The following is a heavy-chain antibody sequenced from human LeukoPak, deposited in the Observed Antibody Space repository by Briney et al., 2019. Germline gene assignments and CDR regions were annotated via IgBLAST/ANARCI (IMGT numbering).Heavy chain of an antibody. CDR2: ISGSGGST. CDR3: AKNLITLLSTVATDY. J-gene: IGHJ4*02. Sequence: GGALRLSCGASGFNFNTYAMSWVRQAPGKGLEWVSAISGSGGSTYYADSVRGRFTISRDNSKNTLYLQMNSLRAEDTAVYYCAKNLITLLSTVATDYWGQGTLVTVPS. D-gene: IGHD4-17*01. V-gene: IGHV3-23*01. CDR1: GFNFNTYA.